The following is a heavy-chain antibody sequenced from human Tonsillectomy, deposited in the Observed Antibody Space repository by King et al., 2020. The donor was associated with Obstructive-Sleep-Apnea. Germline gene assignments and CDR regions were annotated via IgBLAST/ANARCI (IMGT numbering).Heavy chain of an antibody. CDR2: ISASNGNA. J-gene: IGHJ4*02. V-gene: IGHV1-18*01. Sequence: QMQLVQSGAEVKKPGASVKVSCQASGYTFTSYGISWVRQAPGQGLEWLGWISASNGNANSAQKFQGRLTLTTDTSTSTAYMELRSLRSDDTAVYYCARGGYDILAGYYAGRDVDFDYWGQGTLVTVSS. D-gene: IGHD3-9*01. CDR1: GYTFTSYG. CDR3: ARGGYDILAGYYAGRDVDFDY.